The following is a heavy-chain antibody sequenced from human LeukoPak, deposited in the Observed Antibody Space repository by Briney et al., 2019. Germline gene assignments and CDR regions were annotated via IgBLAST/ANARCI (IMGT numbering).Heavy chain of an antibody. CDR3: ARGPVAGTPYYYYYYMDV. D-gene: IGHD6-19*01. CDR1: GFTFSSYS. V-gene: IGHV3-48*02. J-gene: IGHJ6*03. Sequence: GGSLRLSCAASGFTFSSYSMNWVRQAPGKGLEWVSYISTSSSTTYYADSVKGRFTISRDNAKHSLYLQMNSLRDEDTAVYYCARGPVAGTPYYYYYYMDVWGKGTTVTVSS. CDR2: ISTSSSTT.